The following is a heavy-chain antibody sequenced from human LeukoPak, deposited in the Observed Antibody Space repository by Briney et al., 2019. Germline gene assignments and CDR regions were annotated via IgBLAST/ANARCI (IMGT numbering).Heavy chain of an antibody. CDR1: GFTSADYA. CDR2: VCWNSGSI. CDR3: AKDMEYSYGYSGAFDY. D-gene: IGHD5-18*01. J-gene: IGHJ4*02. Sequence: TLRLSCAASGFTSADYAMECVRGGPGEGVGRVLGVCWNSGSIGYADSVKGRFTIFRDNAKKSLYLQMNSLRAEDTALYYCAKDMEYSYGYSGAFDYWGQGTLVTVSS. V-gene: IGHV3-9*02.